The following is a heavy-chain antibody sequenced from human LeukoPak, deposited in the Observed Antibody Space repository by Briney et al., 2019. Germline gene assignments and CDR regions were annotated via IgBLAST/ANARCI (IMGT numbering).Heavy chain of an antibody. V-gene: IGHV1-58*01. CDR1: GFTFTGSA. J-gene: IGHJ6*03. Sequence: ASVKVSCKASGFTFTGSAVQWVRQARGQRLEWIGWIVIGHGNTNYAQKFQERLTITRDMSTTTAYMELSSLRSEDTAVYYCAAELSVGAPDTPRHYYYYMDVWGKGTTVTVSS. CDR2: IVIGHGNT. D-gene: IGHD1-26*01. CDR3: AAELSVGAPDTPRHYYYYMDV.